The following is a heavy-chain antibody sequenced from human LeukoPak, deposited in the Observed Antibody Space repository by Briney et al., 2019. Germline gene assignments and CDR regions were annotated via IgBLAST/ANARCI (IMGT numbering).Heavy chain of an antibody. V-gene: IGHV1-69*04. J-gene: IGHJ5*02. Sequence: SVKVACKASGGTFSSYTISWVRQAPGQGLEWMGRIIPILGIANYAQKFQGRVTITADKSTSTAYMELSSLRSEDTAVYHCARDRQYQLLKVLYNWFDPWGQGTLVTVSS. CDR1: GGTFSSYT. CDR2: IIPILGIA. CDR3: ARDRQYQLLKVLYNWFDP. D-gene: IGHD2-2*01.